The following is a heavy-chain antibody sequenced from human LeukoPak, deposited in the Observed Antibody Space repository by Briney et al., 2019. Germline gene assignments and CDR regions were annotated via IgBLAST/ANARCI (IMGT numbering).Heavy chain of an antibody. V-gene: IGHV3-23*01. CDR2: ISGSASGHVI. D-gene: IGHD3-22*01. CDR1: GFTFSTYA. Sequence: GGSLRLSCAASGFTFSTYAMYWVRQAPGRGLEWVSGISGSASGHVIYYADSVKGRFTISRDNVRDTLYLQMNGLRAADTALYYCAKGLSYESRLDTWGQGALVTVSS. J-gene: IGHJ5*02. CDR3: AKGLSYESRLDT.